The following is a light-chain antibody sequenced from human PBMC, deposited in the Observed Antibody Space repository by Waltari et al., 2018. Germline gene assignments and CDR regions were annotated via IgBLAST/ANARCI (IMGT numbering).Light chain of an antibody. V-gene: IGKV1-9*01. CDR2: DVS. J-gene: IGKJ5*01. CDR1: QGISRH. CDR3: QKLDNYPPPT. Sequence: DFQLTQPPSFLSASVGDRVTITCRASQGISRHLAWYQQKPGEAPKLLIYDVSTLQSGVPSRFSGSGFGTEFTLTISSLQPEDSATYYCQKLDNYPPPTFGQGTRLEI.